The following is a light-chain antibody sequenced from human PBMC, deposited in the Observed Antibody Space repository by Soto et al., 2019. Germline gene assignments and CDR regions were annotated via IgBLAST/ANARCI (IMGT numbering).Light chain of an antibody. Sequence: EIVLTQSPVTLSLSPGERATLSCRASQSVRTYLAWYQVKPGQAPRLLIYDASRRASGVPARFSGSGSGTDFTPTISSLEPEDFAVYYCQQRSNWPPTWTFGQGTKVDIK. CDR2: DAS. J-gene: IGKJ1*01. CDR3: QQRSNWPPTWT. CDR1: QSVRTY. V-gene: IGKV3-11*01.